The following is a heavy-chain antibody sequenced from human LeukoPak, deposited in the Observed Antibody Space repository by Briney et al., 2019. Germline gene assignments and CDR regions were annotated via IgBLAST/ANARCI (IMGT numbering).Heavy chain of an antibody. V-gene: IGHV3-23*02. D-gene: IGHD6-19*01. CDR2: IRSDGDRI. CDR1: GFTFSTYA. Sequence: GGTLRLSCAASGFTFSTYAITSVRQGPVKGLEWISAIRSDGDRIYYVNSVRGWFTISRDNSKDTVYLQINGLRVEDTAVYYCAREQSGTRGWYTVDYWGQGTLVTVSS. CDR3: AREQSGTRGWYTVDY. J-gene: IGHJ4*02.